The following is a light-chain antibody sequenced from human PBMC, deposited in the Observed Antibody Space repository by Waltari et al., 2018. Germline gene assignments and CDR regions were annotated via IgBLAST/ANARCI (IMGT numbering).Light chain of an antibody. CDR2: AAS. Sequence: AIRITQSPSSLSASTGDRVTITCRASQGISSYLAWYQQKPGKAPKLLIYAASTLQSGVPSRFSGSGSGTDFTLTISCLQSEDFATYYCQQYYSYPLTFDPGTKVDIK. CDR1: QGISSY. V-gene: IGKV1-8*01. J-gene: IGKJ3*01. CDR3: QQYYSYPLT.